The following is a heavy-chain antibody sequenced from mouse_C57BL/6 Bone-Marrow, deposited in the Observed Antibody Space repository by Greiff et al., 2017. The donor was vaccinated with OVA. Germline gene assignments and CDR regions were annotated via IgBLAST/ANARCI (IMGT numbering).Heavy chain of an antibody. V-gene: IGHV3-6*01. CDR1: GYSITSGYY. CDR2: ISYDGSN. D-gene: IGHD2-5*01. CDR3: ARAGSNYPFAY. Sequence: EVQLQESGPGLVKPSQSLSLTCSVTGYSITSGYYWNWIRQFPGNKLEWMGYISYDGSNNYNPSLKNRISITRDTSKNQFFLKLNSVTTEDTATYYCARAGSNYPFAYWGQGTLVTVSA. J-gene: IGHJ3*01.